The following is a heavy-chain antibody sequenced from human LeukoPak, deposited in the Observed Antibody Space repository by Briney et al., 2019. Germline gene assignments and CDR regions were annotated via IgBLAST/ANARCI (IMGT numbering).Heavy chain of an antibody. CDR3: ARAIAGIDY. Sequence: GASVKVSCKASGGTFSSYAINWVRQATGQGLEWMGWMNPNSGNTGYAQKFQGRVTMTRNTSISTAYMELSSLRSEDTAVYYCARAIAGIDYWGQGTLVTVSS. J-gene: IGHJ4*02. CDR1: GGTFSSYA. V-gene: IGHV1-8*02. CDR2: MNPNSGNT.